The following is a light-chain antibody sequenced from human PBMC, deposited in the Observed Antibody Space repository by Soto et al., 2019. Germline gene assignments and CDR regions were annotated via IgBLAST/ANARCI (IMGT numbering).Light chain of an antibody. CDR2: EVN. CDR3: SSYAGSSNV. Sequence: QSALTQPASVSGSPGQSITISCTGTSDDIGHYDYVSWYQQHPGKAPKLIIYEVNKRPSGVPDRFSGSKSGNTASLTVSGLQAEDEADYYCSSYAGSSNVFGTGTKVTVL. V-gene: IGLV2-8*01. J-gene: IGLJ1*01. CDR1: SDDIGHYDY.